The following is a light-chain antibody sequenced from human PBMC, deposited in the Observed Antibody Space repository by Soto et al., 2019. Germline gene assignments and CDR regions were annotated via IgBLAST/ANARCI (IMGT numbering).Light chain of an antibody. V-gene: IGKV3-15*01. Sequence: EIILTQSPATLSVAPGERATLSCRASQSVSSHLAWYQQQPGQAPRLLIDGTSTRATGIPARFSGSGSGTEFTLTISSLQSEDFAVYCCQQYNNWWTFGQGTKVDIK. CDR1: QSVSSH. J-gene: IGKJ1*01. CDR2: GTS. CDR3: QQYNNWWT.